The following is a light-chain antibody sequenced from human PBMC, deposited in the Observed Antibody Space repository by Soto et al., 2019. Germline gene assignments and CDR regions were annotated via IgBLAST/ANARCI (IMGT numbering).Light chain of an antibody. CDR1: SGSIASNY. J-gene: IGLJ3*02. CDR3: KSYDSSNWV. Sequence: NFMLTQPHSVSESPGKTVTISCTRSSGSIASNYVQWYQQRPGSAPTTVIYEDNQRPSGVPDRFSGSIDSSSNSASLTISGLKTEDEADYYCKSYDSSNWVFGGGTKVTVL. CDR2: EDN. V-gene: IGLV6-57*03.